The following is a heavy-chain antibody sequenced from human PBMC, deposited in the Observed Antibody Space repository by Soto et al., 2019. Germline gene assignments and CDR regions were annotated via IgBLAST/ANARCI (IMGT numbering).Heavy chain of an antibody. CDR3: ARSPLRYFDWLLFFDY. J-gene: IGHJ4*02. V-gene: IGHV1-2*04. D-gene: IGHD3-9*01. CDR2: INPNSGGT. Sequence: KGLEWMGWINPNSGGTNYAQKFQGWVTMTRDTSISTAYMELSRLRSDDTAVYYCARSPLRYFDWLLFFDYWGQGTLVTVSS.